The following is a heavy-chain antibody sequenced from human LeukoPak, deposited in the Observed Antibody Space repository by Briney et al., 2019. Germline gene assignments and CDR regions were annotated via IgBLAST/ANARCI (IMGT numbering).Heavy chain of an antibody. Sequence: GGSLRLSCAASGFTFSSYSMNWVRQAPGKGLEWVSYISSSSSTIYYADSVKGRFTISRDNAKNSLYLQMNSLRAEDTAVYYCARHLDIAASGTFDYWGQGTLVTVSS. J-gene: IGHJ4*02. CDR2: ISSSSSTI. CDR1: GFTFSSYS. V-gene: IGHV3-48*01. D-gene: IGHD6-13*01. CDR3: ARHLDIAASGTFDY.